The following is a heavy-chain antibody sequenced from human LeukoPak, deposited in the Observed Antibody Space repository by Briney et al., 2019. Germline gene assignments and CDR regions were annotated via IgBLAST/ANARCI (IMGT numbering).Heavy chain of an antibody. J-gene: IGHJ4*02. CDR1: GFTFSSYG. CDR3: AKEGGATLSHYFDY. CDR2: IRYDGSNK. D-gene: IGHD1-26*01. Sequence: PGGSLRLSCAASGFTFSSYGMHWVRQAPGKGLEWVAFIRYDGSNKYYADSVKGRFTISRDNSKNTLYLQMNSLRAEDTAVYYCAKEGGATLSHYFDYWGQGTLVTVSS. V-gene: IGHV3-30*02.